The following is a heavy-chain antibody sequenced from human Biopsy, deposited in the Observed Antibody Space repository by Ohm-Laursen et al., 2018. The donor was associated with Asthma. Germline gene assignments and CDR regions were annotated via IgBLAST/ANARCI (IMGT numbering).Heavy chain of an antibody. V-gene: IGHV1-18*01. J-gene: IGHJ6*02. D-gene: IGHD3-10*01. CDR3: ARAVDYSHYYGIDV. CDR1: GYTFNSAG. Sequence: SSVKVSCKTSGYTFNSAGITWVRQAPGQGLEWMGWISVHNGNTKVARKLQDRVTMITDTSTSTAYMELRSLRSDDTAVYFCARAVDYSHYYGIDVWGQGTTVTVS. CDR2: ISVHNGNT.